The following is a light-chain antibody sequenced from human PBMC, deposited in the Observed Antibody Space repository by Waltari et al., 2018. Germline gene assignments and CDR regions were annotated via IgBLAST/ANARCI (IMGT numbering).Light chain of an antibody. CDR1: QSVSSIY. CDR2: GAS. Sequence: EIVLSHSPGTLSLSPGERATLSCKASQSVSSIYLAWYQQKPGQAPRLLIYGASSRATGIPDRFSGSGSGTDFTLTISRLEPEDFAVYYCQQYGSSPLTFGGGTKVEIK. J-gene: IGKJ4*01. V-gene: IGKV3-20*01. CDR3: QQYGSSPLT.